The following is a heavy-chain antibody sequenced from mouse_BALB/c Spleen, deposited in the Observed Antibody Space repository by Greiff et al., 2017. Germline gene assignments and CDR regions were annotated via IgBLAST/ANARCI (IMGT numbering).Heavy chain of an antibody. Sequence: EVKLVESGGGLVKPGGSLKLSCAASGFTFSDYYMYWVRQTPENRLEWVATISDGGSYTYYPDSVKGRFTISRDNAKNNLYLQMSSLKSEDTAMYYCARGNYRSLDWFAYWGQGTLVTVSA. V-gene: IGHV5-4*02. CDR3: ARGNYRSLDWFAY. J-gene: IGHJ3*01. D-gene: IGHD2-14*01. CDR1: GFTFSDYY. CDR2: ISDGGSYT.